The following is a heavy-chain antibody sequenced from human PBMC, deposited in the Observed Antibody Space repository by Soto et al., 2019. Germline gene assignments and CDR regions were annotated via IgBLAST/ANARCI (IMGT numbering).Heavy chain of an antibody. CDR1: GYTFTGYY. J-gene: IGHJ6*01. Sequence: ASVKVSCKASGYTFTGYYMHWVRQAPGQGLERMGWINPNSGGTNYAQKFQGWVTMTRDTSISTAYMELSRLRSDDTAVYYCARGLNTARAYYYYYGMEGWGQGTTVTVAS. D-gene: IGHD5-18*01. V-gene: IGHV1-2*04. CDR3: ARGLNTARAYYYYYGMEG. CDR2: INPNSGGT.